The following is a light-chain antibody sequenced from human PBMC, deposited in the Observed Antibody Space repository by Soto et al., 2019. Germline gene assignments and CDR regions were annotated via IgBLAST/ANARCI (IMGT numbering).Light chain of an antibody. CDR1: NIGRQN. J-gene: IGLJ3*02. Sequence: SYELTQPPSVSVAPGQTARITCVGTNIGRQNVHWYRQKPGQAPVLVVLDDADRPSGIPERFSGSKSGNTATLTFSRVEGGDEADYYCQVWDGSSDQWVFGGGTKVTVL. CDR3: QVWDGSSDQWV. V-gene: IGLV3-21*02. CDR2: DDA.